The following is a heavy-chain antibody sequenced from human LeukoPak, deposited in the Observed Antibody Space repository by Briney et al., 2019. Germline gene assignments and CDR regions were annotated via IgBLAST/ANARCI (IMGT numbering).Heavy chain of an antibody. CDR2: IWYDGSNK. CDR3: AKDREQQQPAWYNWFDP. Sequence: GGSLRLSCAASGFTFSSYGMHWVRQAPGKGLEWVAVIWYDGSNKYYADSVKGRFTISRDNSKNTLYLQMNSLRAEDTAVYYCAKDREQQQPAWYNWFDPWGQGTLVTVSS. V-gene: IGHV3-33*06. D-gene: IGHD6-13*01. CDR1: GFTFSSYG. J-gene: IGHJ5*02.